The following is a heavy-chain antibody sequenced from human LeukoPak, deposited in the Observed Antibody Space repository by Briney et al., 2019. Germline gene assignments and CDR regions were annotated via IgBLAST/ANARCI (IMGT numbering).Heavy chain of an antibody. J-gene: IGHJ5*02. CDR2: INPNSGGT. CDR1: GYTFTGYY. CDR3: ARVWRYRREINWFDP. V-gene: IGHV1-2*02. Sequence: ASVKVSCKASGYTFTGYYMHWVRQAPGQGLEWMGWINPNSGGTNYAQKVQGRVTMTRDTSISTAYMELSRLRSDDTAVYYCARVWRYRREINWFDPWGQGTLVTVSS. D-gene: IGHD3-16*02.